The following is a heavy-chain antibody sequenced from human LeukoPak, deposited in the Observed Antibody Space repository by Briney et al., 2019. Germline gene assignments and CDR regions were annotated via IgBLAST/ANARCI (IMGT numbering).Heavy chain of an antibody. V-gene: IGHV3-30*02. CDR2: IRDDGSKK. Sequence: GGSLRLSCAASGFMFSEYGMHWVRQTPGKGLEWVAFIRDDGSKKSLAESVKGRFTISRDNSMNTVSLQMNSLTSDDTGVYYCAKDWGARGCCGDYFDYWGQGSLVTVSS. J-gene: IGHJ4*02. CDR1: GFMFSEYG. CDR3: AKDWGARGCCGDYFDY. D-gene: IGHD1-26*01.